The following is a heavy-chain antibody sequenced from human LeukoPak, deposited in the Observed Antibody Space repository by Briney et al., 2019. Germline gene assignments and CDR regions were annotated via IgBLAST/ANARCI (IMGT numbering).Heavy chain of an antibody. V-gene: IGHV1-2*02. J-gene: IGHJ3*02. CDR2: INPNSGGT. D-gene: IGHD6-19*01. CDR3: ATVAGKMDAFDI. CDR1: GYTFTGYY. Sequence: ASVKVSCKASGYTFTGYYMHWVRQAPGQGLEWMGWINPNSGGTNYAQKFQGRVTMTRDTSISTAYMELSRLRSDDTAVYYCATVAGKMDAFDIWGQGTMVTVSS.